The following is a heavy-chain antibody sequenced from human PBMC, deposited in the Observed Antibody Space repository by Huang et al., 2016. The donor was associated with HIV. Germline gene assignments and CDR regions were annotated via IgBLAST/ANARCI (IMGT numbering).Heavy chain of an antibody. Sequence: EVQLVESGGGLVQPGGSLRRSCAASGFTFISYWMYWVRQVPGKGVLLVSRINNEGSSTVDADSVNGRFTISRDNAKNTLYLQMNSLRAEDTAVYYCARDGVMLDYWGQGTLVTVSS. CDR1: GFTFISYW. V-gene: IGHV3-74*01. CDR2: INNEGSST. D-gene: IGHD3-16*01. J-gene: IGHJ4*02. CDR3: ARDGVMLDY.